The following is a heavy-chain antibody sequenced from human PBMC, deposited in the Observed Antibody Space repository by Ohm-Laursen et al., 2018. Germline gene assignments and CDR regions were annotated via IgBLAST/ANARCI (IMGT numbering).Heavy chain of an antibody. CDR2: ISWNSGSI. V-gene: IGHV3-9*01. J-gene: IGHJ6*02. D-gene: IGHD2-15*01. CDR1: GFTFDDYA. Sequence: SLRLSCAASGFTFDDYAMHWVRHAPGKGLEWVSGISWNSGSIGYADSVKGRFTISRDNAKNSLYLQINSLRAEGTALYYCAKDDCSGGSCYYGMDVWGQGTTVTVS. CDR3: AKDDCSGGSCYYGMDV.